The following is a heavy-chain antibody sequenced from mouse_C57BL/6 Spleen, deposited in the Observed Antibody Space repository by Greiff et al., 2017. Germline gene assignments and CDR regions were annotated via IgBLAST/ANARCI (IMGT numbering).Heavy chain of an antibody. D-gene: IGHD2-4*01. CDR3: AKSDYDGFAY. Sequence: QVQLQQPGAELVKPGASVKLSCKASGYTFTSYWMHWVKQRPGRGLEWLGRIDPNSGGTKYNEKFKSKATLTVDKPSITAYMQLSSLTSEASAVYYCAKSDYDGFAYWGQGTLVTVSA. CDR2: IDPNSGGT. J-gene: IGHJ3*01. CDR1: GYTFTSYW. V-gene: IGHV1-72*01.